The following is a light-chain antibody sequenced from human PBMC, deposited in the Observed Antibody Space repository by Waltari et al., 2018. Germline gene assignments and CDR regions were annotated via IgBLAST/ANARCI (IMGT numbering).Light chain of an antibody. CDR3: MQNLHAPCT. Sequence: IVMTQSPLSLPVTPGEPASISCRSSQSLLHNDGYSSLNWYLQKPGQSPLLLIYLGSHRASGVPDRFSGSRSGTDFTLKISRVDAEDVGVYCCMQNLHAPCTSGQGTKVEI. CDR2: LGS. CDR1: QSLLHNDGYSS. V-gene: IGKV2-28*01. J-gene: IGKJ2*02.